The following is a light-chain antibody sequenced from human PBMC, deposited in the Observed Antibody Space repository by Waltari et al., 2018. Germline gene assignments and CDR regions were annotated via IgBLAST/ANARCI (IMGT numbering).Light chain of an antibody. CDR2: DAS. J-gene: IGKJ3*01. Sequence: AIQLTQSPSSLSASLCHRITITCRASQDIASALDWYVQKPGKAPQLLIYDASTLESGVPSRFSGSGSGTDFTLSISGLQPEDFATYYCQQFINYPLTFGPGTTVDIK. CDR3: QQFINYPLT. V-gene: IGKV1D-13*01. CDR1: QDIASA.